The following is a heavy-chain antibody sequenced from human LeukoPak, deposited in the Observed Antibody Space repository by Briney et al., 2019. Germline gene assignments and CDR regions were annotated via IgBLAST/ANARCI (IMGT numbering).Heavy chain of an antibody. Sequence: PGGSLRLSCAASGSPFSNSAMSWVRQAPGKGLEWVSAISGSGGTTYYADSVKGRFTISRDNSKNTLFLQMKSLRVDDTALYYCGKAALWFGEFVPGWGQGALVTDSS. CDR2: ISGSGGTT. CDR3: GKAALWFGEFVPG. V-gene: IGHV3-23*01. D-gene: IGHD3-10*01. CDR1: GSPFSNSA. J-gene: IGHJ4*02.